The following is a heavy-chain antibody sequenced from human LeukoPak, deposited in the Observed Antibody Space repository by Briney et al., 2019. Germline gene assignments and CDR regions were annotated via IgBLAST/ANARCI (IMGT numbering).Heavy chain of an antibody. D-gene: IGHD3-22*01. Sequence: PSETLSLTCTVSGGSISSYYWSWIRQPPGKGLEWIGYIYYSGSTNYNPSLKSRVTISVDPSKNQFSLKLSSVTAADTAVYYCARQSVRYYYDSSGSNNWFDPWGQGTLVTVSS. J-gene: IGHJ5*02. CDR3: ARQSVRYYYDSSGSNNWFDP. CDR1: GGSISSYY. CDR2: IYYSGST. V-gene: IGHV4-59*08.